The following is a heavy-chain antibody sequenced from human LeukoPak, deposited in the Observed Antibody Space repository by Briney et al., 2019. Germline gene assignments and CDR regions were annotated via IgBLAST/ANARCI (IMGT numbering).Heavy chain of an antibody. Sequence: GGSLRLSCAASGFIFSTYGMHWVRQAPGKGLEWVAFIRSAGSDKYYADSVKGRFTISRDNSKNMLYLQMSSLRAEDTAVYYCAGDFDYWGQGTLVTVSS. CDR3: AGDFDY. CDR1: GFIFSTYG. J-gene: IGHJ4*02. CDR2: IRSAGSDK. V-gene: IGHV3-30*02.